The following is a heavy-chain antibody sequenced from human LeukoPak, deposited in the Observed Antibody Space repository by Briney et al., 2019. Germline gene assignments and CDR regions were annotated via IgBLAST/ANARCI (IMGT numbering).Heavy chain of an antibody. CDR3: ARGPSGEWGIVVDSGPLSL. CDR1: GGTFSSYA. J-gene: IGHJ3*01. CDR2: IIPILGIA. Sequence: GASVKVSCKASGGTFSSYAINWVRQAPGQGLEWMGRIIPILGIANYAQKFQGRVTITADKSTSTVYMELSSLRSEDTAVYYCARGPSGEWGIVVDSGPLSLWGQGTMVTVSS. D-gene: IGHD3-22*01. V-gene: IGHV1-69*04.